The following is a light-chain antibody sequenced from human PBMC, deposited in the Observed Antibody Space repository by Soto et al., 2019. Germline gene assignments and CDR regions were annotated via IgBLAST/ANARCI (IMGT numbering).Light chain of an antibody. Sequence: EIVLTQSPGTLSLSPGERATLSCRASQSVNNNYLAWYQQKPGQAPRLLIYGASIRATGIPDRFSGSGSGTDFTLTITRQEPEDFAVYYCQQYGSSQYTFGQGTKLEIK. J-gene: IGKJ2*01. V-gene: IGKV3-20*01. CDR2: GAS. CDR3: QQYGSSQYT. CDR1: QSVNNNY.